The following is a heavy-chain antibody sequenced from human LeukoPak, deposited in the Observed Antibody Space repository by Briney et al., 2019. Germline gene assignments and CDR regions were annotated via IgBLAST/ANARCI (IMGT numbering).Heavy chain of an antibody. D-gene: IGHD3-3*01. CDR1: GFTFSSYS. CDR2: ISSSSYI. Sequence: GGSLRLSCAASGFTFSSYSMNWVRQAPGKGLEWVSSISSSSYIYYADSVKGRFTISRDNAKNSLYLQMNSLRAEDTAVYYCARAYDFWSGYERRDAFDIWGQGTMVTVSS. J-gene: IGHJ3*02. V-gene: IGHV3-21*01. CDR3: ARAYDFWSGYERRDAFDI.